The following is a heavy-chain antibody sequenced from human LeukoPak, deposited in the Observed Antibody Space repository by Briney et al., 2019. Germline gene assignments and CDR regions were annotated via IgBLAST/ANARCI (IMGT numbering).Heavy chain of an antibody. D-gene: IGHD5-24*01. Sequence: LETLSLTCTVSGGSISSYYWSWIRQPPGKGLEWIGYIYYSGSTNYNPSLKSRVTISVDTSKNQFSLKLSSVTAADTAVYYCASSEMATIIDYWGQGTLVTVSS. CDR3: ASSEMATIIDY. J-gene: IGHJ4*02. CDR1: GGSISSYY. V-gene: IGHV4-59*01. CDR2: IYYSGST.